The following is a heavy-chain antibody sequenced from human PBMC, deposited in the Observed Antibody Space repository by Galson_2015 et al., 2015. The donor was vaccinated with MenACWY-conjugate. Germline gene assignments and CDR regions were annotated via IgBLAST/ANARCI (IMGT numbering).Heavy chain of an antibody. J-gene: IGHJ6*03. D-gene: IGHD3-3*01. CDR2: INSDGSRT. Sequence: SLRLSCAASGFTFSRYWMHWVRHTPEKGLVWVSRINSDGSRTTYADSVKGRFTISRDNAKNTLYLQMNSLRAEDTSVYYCARDYYDPLSAQYMDVWGKGPTVTVSS. CDR1: GFTFSRYW. V-gene: IGHV3-74*01. CDR3: ARDYYDPLSAQYMDV.